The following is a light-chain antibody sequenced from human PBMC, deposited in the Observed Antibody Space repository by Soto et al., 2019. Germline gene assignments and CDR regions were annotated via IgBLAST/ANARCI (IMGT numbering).Light chain of an antibody. CDR3: QHRRVWTVS. CDR2: DAF. CDR1: QSVNEN. Sequence: VMTQSPATLSLSPGERATLSCRVSQSVNENLLWYQQTSGQPPRVLIYDAFTRETGIPARFSGSGSGTECTRTITSLEPEDFAVYYCQHRRVWTVSFGQGTRLEIK. V-gene: IGKV3-11*01. J-gene: IGKJ5*01.